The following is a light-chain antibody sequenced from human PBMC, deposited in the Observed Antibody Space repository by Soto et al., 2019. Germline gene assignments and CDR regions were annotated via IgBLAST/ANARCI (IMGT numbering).Light chain of an antibody. CDR3: SSYTSSSAFL. V-gene: IGLV2-14*01. CDR2: DVN. CDR1: SSDIGGYNF. J-gene: IGLJ2*01. Sequence: QPVLTQPASVSGSPGQSITISCTGTSSDIGGYNFVSWYQQHPGKAPKLIIYDVNSRPSGVSNRFSGSKSGNTASLTISGLQAEDEADYYCSSYTSSSAFLFGGGTKLTVL.